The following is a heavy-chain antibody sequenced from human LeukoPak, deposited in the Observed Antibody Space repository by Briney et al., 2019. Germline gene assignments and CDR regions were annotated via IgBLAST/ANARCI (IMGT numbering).Heavy chain of an antibody. CDR1: GGSINSYY. CDR2: IYYSGST. CDR3: VRHLSAGRPAFDI. Sequence: PSETLSLTCTVSGGSINSYYWSWIRQPPGKGLEWIGYIYYSGSTNYNPSLKSQVTISVDTSNNKISLKLTSLTAADTAVYYCVRHLSAGRPAFDIWGQGTMVTVSS. D-gene: IGHD2-15*01. V-gene: IGHV4-59*08. J-gene: IGHJ3*02.